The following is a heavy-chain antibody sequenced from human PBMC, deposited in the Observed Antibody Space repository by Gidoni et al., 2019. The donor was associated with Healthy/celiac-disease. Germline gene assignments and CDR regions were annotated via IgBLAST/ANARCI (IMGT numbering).Heavy chain of an antibody. D-gene: IGHD3-22*01. Sequence: QVQLVASGGGVVQPGRSLRRSCAASGFTFSSYGMPWVRQAPGKGLEWVVVIWYDGSNKYYADSVKGRFTISRDNSKNTLYLQMNSLRAEDTAVYYCARDNDYYDSSGYYDYWGQGTLVTVSS. CDR1: GFTFSSYG. J-gene: IGHJ4*02. V-gene: IGHV3-33*01. CDR2: IWYDGSNK. CDR3: ARDNDYYDSSGYYDY.